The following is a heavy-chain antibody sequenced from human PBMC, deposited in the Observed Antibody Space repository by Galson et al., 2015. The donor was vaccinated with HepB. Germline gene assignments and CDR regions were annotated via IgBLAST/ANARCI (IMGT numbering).Heavy chain of an antibody. CDR2: IITMFGSG. CDR1: GGTFSSHT. Sequence: SVKVSCKASGGTFSSHTMSWVRQAPGQGLEWMGGIITMFGSGNYAQKFQGRVTITADESKSTTYLELRSLGSEDTAVYYCARQYDPSGYYAYWGQGSLFTVSS. CDR3: ARQYDPSGYYAY. D-gene: IGHD3-22*01. V-gene: IGHV1-69*01. J-gene: IGHJ4*02.